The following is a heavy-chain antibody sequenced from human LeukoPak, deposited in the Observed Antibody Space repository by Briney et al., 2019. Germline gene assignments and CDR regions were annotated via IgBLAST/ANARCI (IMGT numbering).Heavy chain of an antibody. CDR2: ISGSGGST. CDR1: GFTFSSYG. D-gene: IGHD6-19*01. J-gene: IGHJ4*02. V-gene: IGHV3-23*01. Sequence: GGSLRLSCAGSGFTFSSYGMTWVRQAPGKGLEWVSAISGSGGSTYYADSAKGRFTISRDNSKNTLYLQMNTLRAEDTAIYYCAKDRVGVAVAAYWGQGTLVTVSS. CDR3: AKDRVGVAVAAY.